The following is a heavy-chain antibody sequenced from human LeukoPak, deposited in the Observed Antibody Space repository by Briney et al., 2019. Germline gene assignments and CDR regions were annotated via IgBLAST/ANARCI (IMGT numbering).Heavy chain of an antibody. CDR3: AREGGSYRPLDY. CDR1: GGSISSSSYY. Sequence: KPSETLSLTCTVSGGSISSSSYYWGWIRQPPGKGLEWIGSIYYSGSTYYNPSLKSRVTISVDTSKNQFSLKLSSVTAADTAVYYCAREGGSYRPLDYSGQGTLVTVSS. CDR2: IYYSGST. D-gene: IGHD3-16*02. V-gene: IGHV4-39*07. J-gene: IGHJ4*02.